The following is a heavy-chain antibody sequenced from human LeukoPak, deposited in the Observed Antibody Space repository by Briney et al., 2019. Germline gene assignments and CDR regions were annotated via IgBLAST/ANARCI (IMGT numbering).Heavy chain of an antibody. CDR2: IGVNTDRT. J-gene: IGHJ1*01. CDR3: AKGHGDHIPAEYLQH. CDR1: GSTFSNYA. D-gene: IGHD4-17*01. Sequence: PGGSLRLSCAASGSTFSNYAMNWVRQAPGKGLEWVSAIGVNTDRTYYADAVRGRFTISRDYSQNTLSLQMSSLRAEDTAVYYCAKGHGDHIPAEYLQHWGQGTLVTVSS. V-gene: IGHV3-23*01.